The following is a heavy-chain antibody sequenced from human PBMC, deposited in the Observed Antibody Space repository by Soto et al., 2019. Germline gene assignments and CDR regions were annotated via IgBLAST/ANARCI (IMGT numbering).Heavy chain of an antibody. Sequence: QVQLQESGPGLVKPSQTLSLTCTVSGGSISSGDYYWSWIRQHPGKGLEWIGYIYYSGSTYYNPSLKGRVTISVSPSKNQFPLKLSPVTAAETAVYYCARWWSGSRQGFDPWGQGTLVTVSS. CDR3: ARWWSGSRQGFDP. D-gene: IGHD3-3*01. V-gene: IGHV4-31*03. CDR1: GGSISSGDYY. J-gene: IGHJ5*02. CDR2: IYYSGST.